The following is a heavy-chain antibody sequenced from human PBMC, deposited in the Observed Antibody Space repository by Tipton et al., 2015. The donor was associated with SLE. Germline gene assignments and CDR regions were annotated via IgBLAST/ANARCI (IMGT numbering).Heavy chain of an antibody. J-gene: IGHJ4*02. V-gene: IGHV3-11*01. CDR3: ARETVALSMSYFDY. CDR2: ISSSGSII. Sequence: SLRLSCAASGFTFSDDDMSWIRQAPGKGLEWVSYISSSGSIIYYADFVKGRFTISRDNAKNSLYLQMNILRAEDTALYYCARETVALSMSYFDYWGQGTLVPVPS. CDR1: GFTFSDDD. D-gene: IGHD6-19*01.